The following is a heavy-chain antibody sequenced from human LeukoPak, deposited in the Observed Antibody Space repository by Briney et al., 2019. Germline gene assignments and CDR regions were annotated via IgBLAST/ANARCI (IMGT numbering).Heavy chain of an antibody. J-gene: IGHJ3*02. D-gene: IGHD7-27*01. CDR2: ISYSGST. CDR3: VRETGERAFDI. CDR1: GGSISNCY. V-gene: IGHV4-59*01. Sequence: PSETLSLTCTVSGGSISNCYWSWIRQPPGKGLEWIGYISYSGSTNYNPSLKSRVTISVDTSKNQFSLKLSSVTAADTAVYYCVRETGERAFDIWGQGTMVTVSS.